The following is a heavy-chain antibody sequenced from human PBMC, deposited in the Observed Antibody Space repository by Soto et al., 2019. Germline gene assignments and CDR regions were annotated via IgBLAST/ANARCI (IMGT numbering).Heavy chain of an antibody. CDR1: GGSFSGHY. Sequence: SETLSLTCAVHGGSFSGHYWTWIRQPPGKGLEWIGDINHSGSTNYNSSLKSRVTISVDTSKNQLSLKLRSVTAADTAVYYCARAEVPQWFTRGYYGMDVWGQGTTVTVSS. J-gene: IGHJ6*02. V-gene: IGHV4-34*01. CDR3: ARAEVPQWFTRGYYGMDV. CDR2: INHSGST. D-gene: IGHD2-2*01.